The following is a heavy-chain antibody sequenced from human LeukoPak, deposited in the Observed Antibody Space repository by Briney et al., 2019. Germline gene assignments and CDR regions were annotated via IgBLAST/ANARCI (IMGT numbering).Heavy chain of an antibody. V-gene: IGHV1-69*05. CDR1: GGTFGSYA. CDR2: IIPIFGTA. J-gene: IGHJ5*02. D-gene: IGHD6-13*01. CDR3: AREGSSSWYSGNWFDP. Sequence: SVKVSCKASGGTFGSYAISWVRQAPGQGLEWMGRIIPIFGTANYAQKFQCRVTITTDKPTSTAYMELSSLRSEDTAVYSCAREGSSSWYSGNWFDPWGQGTLVTVSS.